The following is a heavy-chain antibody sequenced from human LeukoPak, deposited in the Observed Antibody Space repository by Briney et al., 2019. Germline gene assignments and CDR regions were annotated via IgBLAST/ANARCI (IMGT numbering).Heavy chain of an antibody. CDR2: ISTNGGST. D-gene: IGHD3-22*01. CDR1: GFTFSNYA. V-gene: IGHV3-64*01. J-gene: IGHJ4*02. CDR3: ARRGYYDSSGSFDY. Sequence: GGSLRLSCAASGFTFSNYAMYWVRQAPGRGLEYVSAISTNGGSTDYANSVKGRFTISRDNSDNRVFLQMGTLRAEDMAVYYCARRGYYDSSGSFDYWGQGILVTVSS.